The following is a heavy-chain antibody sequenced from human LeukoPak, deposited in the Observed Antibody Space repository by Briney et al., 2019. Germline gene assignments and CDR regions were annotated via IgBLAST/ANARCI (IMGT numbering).Heavy chain of an antibody. CDR2: ISAYNGNT. CDR3: ARDRSGYYSYYYGMDV. Sequence: ASVKVSCKASGYTFTSYGISWVRQAPRQGLEWMGWISAYNGNTNYAQKLQGRVTMTTDTSTSTAYMELRSLRSDDTAVYYCARDRSGYYSYYYGMDVWGQGTTVTVSS. CDR1: GYTFTSYG. J-gene: IGHJ6*02. V-gene: IGHV1-18*01. D-gene: IGHD3-3*01.